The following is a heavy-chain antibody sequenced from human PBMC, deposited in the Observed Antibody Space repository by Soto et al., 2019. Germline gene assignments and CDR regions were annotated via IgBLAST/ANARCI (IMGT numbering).Heavy chain of an antibody. J-gene: IGHJ6*03. CDR3: AAYSSSWYYYYYYFDV. D-gene: IGHD6-13*01. CDR1: GGSISSSSYY. CDR2: IYYSGST. Sequence: PSETLSLTCTVSGGSISSSSYYWGWIRQPPGKGLEWIGSIYYSGSTYYNPSLKSRVTISVDTSKNQFSLKLSSVTAADTAVYYCAAYSSSWYYYYYYFDVWGKGTTVTVS. V-gene: IGHV4-39*01.